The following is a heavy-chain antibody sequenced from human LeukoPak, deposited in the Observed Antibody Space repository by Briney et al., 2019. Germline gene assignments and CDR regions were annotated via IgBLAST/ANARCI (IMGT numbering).Heavy chain of an antibody. D-gene: IGHD6-6*01. CDR3: ARENIAARPGYFDY. CDR2: IYYSGST. Sequence: SETLSPTCTVSGGSISSYYWSWIRQPPGKGLEWIGYIYYSGSTNYNPSLKSRVTISVDTSKNQFSLKLSSVTAADTAVYYCARENIAARPGYFDYWGQGTLVTVSS. CDR1: GGSISSYY. V-gene: IGHV4-59*01. J-gene: IGHJ4*02.